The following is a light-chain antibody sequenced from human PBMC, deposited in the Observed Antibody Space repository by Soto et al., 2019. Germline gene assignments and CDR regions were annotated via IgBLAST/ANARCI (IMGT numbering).Light chain of an antibody. J-gene: IGKJ1*01. Sequence: DIQMTQSPSSLSASVGDRVTITCRASQSISNYLNWYQQKPGKAPKLLICAASSLQNGVPSRFRGSGSGTEFTLTISSVQPDDFASYYCQHYNSYGTFGQGTKV. CDR3: QHYNSYGT. CDR1: QSISNY. V-gene: IGKV1-17*01. CDR2: AAS.